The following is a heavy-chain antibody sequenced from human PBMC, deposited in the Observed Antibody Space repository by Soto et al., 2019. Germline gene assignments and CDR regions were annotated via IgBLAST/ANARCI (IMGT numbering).Heavy chain of an antibody. V-gene: IGHV1-69*02. CDR3: ASGTAPDVDY. CDR2: IIPFLDVT. J-gene: IGHJ4*02. Sequence: QVPLVQSGAEVKKPGSSVKVSCKASGDTFSRHNIAWVRQAPGQGLEWMGRIIPFLDVTNYVQKFRGRVTITADKSTSTASMELSSLRSEDTAVYFCASGTAPDVDYWGQGTLVTVSS. CDR1: GDTFSRHN. D-gene: IGHD2-21*02.